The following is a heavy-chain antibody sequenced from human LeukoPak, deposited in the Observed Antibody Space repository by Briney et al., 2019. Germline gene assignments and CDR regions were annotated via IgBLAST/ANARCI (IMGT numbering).Heavy chain of an antibody. Sequence: SVKVSCKASGGTFSSYAISWVRQAPGQGLEWMGGIIPIFGTANCAQKFQGRVTITADESTSTAYMELSSLRSEGTAVYYCARSLDVDIVATTHFDYWGQGTLVTVSS. J-gene: IGHJ4*02. CDR3: ARSLDVDIVATTHFDY. CDR1: GGTFSSYA. D-gene: IGHD5-12*01. V-gene: IGHV1-69*13. CDR2: IIPIFGTA.